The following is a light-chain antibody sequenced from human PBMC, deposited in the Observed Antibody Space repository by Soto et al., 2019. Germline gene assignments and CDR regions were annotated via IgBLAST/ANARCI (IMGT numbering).Light chain of an antibody. CDR1: QSVSSN. V-gene: IGKV3-15*01. CDR3: QQYNNWPRT. J-gene: IGKJ1*01. CDR2: GAS. Sequence: ERVSAQYTATPSVSPGERATLSCQATQSVSSNLAWYQQKPGQAPRLLIYGASTRATGIPARFSGSGSGTEFTLTISSLQSEDFAVYYCQQYNNWPRTFGQGTKVDI.